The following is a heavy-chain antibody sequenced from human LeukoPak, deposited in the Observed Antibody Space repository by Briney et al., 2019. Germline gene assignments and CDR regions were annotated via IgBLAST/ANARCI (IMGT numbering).Heavy chain of an antibody. CDR1: GFTVSSNY. D-gene: IGHD3-10*01. J-gene: IGHJ4*02. CDR2: IYSGGST. Sequence: GGSLRLSCIASGFTVSSNYMTWVRQAPGKGLEWVSIIYSGGSTYYADSVKGRFTISRDNSKNTLYLQMNSLRAEDTAVYYCARGGAMIRGAFDYWGQGTLVTVSS. CDR3: ARGGAMIRGAFDY. V-gene: IGHV3-66*01.